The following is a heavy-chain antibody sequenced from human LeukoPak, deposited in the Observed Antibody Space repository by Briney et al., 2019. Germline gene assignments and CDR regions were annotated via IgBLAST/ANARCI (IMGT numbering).Heavy chain of an antibody. J-gene: IGHJ4*02. D-gene: IGHD6-13*01. CDR1: GFTVSSNY. CDR3: ARDSPYSSSWPGPFDY. V-gene: IGHV3-53*01. Sequence: GGSLRLSCAASGFTVSSNYMSWVRQAPGEGLEWVSVIYSGGSTNYADSVQGRFTISRDNSKNRLYLQINGLRAEDTAVYYCARDSPYSSSWPGPFDYWGQGTLVTVSS. CDR2: IYSGGST.